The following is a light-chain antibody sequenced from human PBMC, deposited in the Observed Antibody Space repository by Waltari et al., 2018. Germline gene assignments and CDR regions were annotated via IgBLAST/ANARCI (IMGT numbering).Light chain of an antibody. Sequence: QSALTQPASASGSPGQSITISCTGTSSYVGALNHFSWYQQTPGKAPNLLFYDVTKRPLGVSNRYSGSKSGNTASLTISGLQAEDEAVYYCSSYRTSSTFVFGPGTKVTVL. V-gene: IGLV2-14*01. CDR1: SSYVGALNH. CDR3: SSYRTSSTFV. CDR2: DVT. J-gene: IGLJ1*01.